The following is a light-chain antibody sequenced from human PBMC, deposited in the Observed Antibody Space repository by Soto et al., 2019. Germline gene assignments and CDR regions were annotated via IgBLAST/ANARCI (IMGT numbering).Light chain of an antibody. CDR2: EVS. CDR3: SSYTRSSTRV. J-gene: IGLJ1*01. Sequence: QSALTQPASVSGSPGQSITISCTGTSSDVGGYNYVSWYQQHPGKAPKLMIYEVSNRPSGVSNRFSGSKSGNTASLTISGLQAEDEADYYCSSYTRSSTRVFGTGNKVT. CDR1: SSDVGGYNY. V-gene: IGLV2-14*01.